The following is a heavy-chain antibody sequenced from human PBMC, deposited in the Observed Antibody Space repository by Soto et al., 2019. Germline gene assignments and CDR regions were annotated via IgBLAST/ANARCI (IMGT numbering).Heavy chain of an antibody. D-gene: IGHD2-2*01. V-gene: IGHV4-34*01. J-gene: IGHJ4*02. Sequence: SETLSLTCAVYGGSFSGYYWSWIRQPPGKGLEWIGEINHSGSTNYNPSLKSRVAISVDTSKNQFSLKLSSVTAADTAVYYCARVRDYCSSTSCHGLDYWGQGTLVTVSS. CDR1: GGSFSGYY. CDR2: INHSGST. CDR3: ARVRDYCSSTSCHGLDY.